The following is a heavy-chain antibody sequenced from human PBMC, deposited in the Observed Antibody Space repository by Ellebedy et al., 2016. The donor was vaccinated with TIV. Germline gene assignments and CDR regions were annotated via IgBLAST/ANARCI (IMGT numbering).Heavy chain of an antibody. CDR2: IKSNFDGGAT. J-gene: IGHJ4*02. D-gene: IGHD3-10*01. Sequence: PGGSLRLSCAASGFIFTNVWMNWVRQAPGKGLEWVGRIKSNFDGGATDYAAPVKGRFTISRDDSNNTLYLQMNSLKTEDTAVYYCTTASYYFGSGTTSAFDYWGQGTLVTVSS. V-gene: IGHV3-15*07. CDR3: TTASYYFGSGTTSAFDY. CDR1: GFIFTNVW.